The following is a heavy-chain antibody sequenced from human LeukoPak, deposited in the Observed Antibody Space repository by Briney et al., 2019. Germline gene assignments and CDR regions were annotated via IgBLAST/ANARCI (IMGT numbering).Heavy chain of an antibody. Sequence: PSETLSLTCAVYGGSFSGYYWSWIRQPPGKGLEWIGEINHSGSINYNPSLKSRVTISVDTSKNQFSLKLSSVTAADTAVYYCARGRKRSQYYYDSSGYYYFDYWGQGTLVTVSS. J-gene: IGHJ4*02. CDR2: INHSGSI. CDR1: GGSFSGYY. V-gene: IGHV4-34*01. D-gene: IGHD3-22*01. CDR3: ARGRKRSQYYYDSSGYYYFDY.